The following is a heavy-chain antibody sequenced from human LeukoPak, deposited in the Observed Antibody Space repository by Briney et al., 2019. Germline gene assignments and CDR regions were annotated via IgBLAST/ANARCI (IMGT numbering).Heavy chain of an antibody. J-gene: IGHJ4*02. CDR2: MNPNSGNT. V-gene: IGHV1-8*02. CDR1: GYTFTGYY. CDR3: ARGRDQSGYDLGY. D-gene: IGHD5-12*01. Sequence: ASVKVSCKASGYTFTGYYTHWVRQATGQGLEWMGWMNPNSGNTGYAQKFQGRVTMTRNTSISTAYMELSSLRSEDTAVYYCARGRDQSGYDLGYWGQGTLVTVSS.